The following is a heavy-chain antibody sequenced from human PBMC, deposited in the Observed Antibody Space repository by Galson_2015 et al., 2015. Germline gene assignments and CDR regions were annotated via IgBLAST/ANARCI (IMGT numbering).Heavy chain of an antibody. Sequence: SLRLSCAVSGFTVSSNYMNWVRQAPGKGLEWVSLIYSGGSTYYADSVKGRFSISRDNSKNTLYLQMNGLRAEDTAVYYCARDDGSGGPFDYWGQGTLVTVSS. J-gene: IGHJ4*02. CDR2: IYSGGST. CDR1: GFTVSSNY. D-gene: IGHD3-16*01. V-gene: IGHV3-53*01. CDR3: ARDDGSGGPFDY.